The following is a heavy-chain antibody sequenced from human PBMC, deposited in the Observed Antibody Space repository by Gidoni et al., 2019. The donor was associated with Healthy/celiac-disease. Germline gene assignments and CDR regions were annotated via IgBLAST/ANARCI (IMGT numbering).Heavy chain of an antibody. CDR1: GYSFTSYW. Sequence: EVQLVQSGAEVQKPGESLKISCKGSGYSFTSYWIGWVRQMPGKGLEWMGIIYPGDSDTRYSPSFQGQGTVAADKSISTAYLQWSSLKASDTAMYYCARCGPVDYYDSSGYYRDTWFDPWGQGTLVTVSS. CDR2: IYPGDSDT. J-gene: IGHJ5*02. V-gene: IGHV5-51*01. CDR3: ARCGPVDYYDSSGYYRDTWFDP. D-gene: IGHD3-22*01.